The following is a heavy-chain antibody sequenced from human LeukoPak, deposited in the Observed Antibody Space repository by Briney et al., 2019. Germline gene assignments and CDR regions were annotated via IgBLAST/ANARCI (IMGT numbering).Heavy chain of an antibody. J-gene: IGHJ4*02. CDR1: GGSISSSNW. Sequence: RSETLSLTCAVSGGSISSSNWWSWVRQPPGKGLEWIGRIYHSGSTYYDPSLKSRVTISVDTSRNQFSLKLTSVTAADTAVYYCARDWGYADPFDCWGQGTLVTVSS. V-gene: IGHV4-4*02. CDR2: IYHSGST. CDR3: ARDWGYADPFDC. D-gene: IGHD4-17*01.